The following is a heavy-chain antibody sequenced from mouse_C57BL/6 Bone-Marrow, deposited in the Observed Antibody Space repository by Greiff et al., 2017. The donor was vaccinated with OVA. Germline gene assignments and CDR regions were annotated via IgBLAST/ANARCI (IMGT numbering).Heavy chain of an antibody. CDR3: ARPEGFAY. Sequence: EVMLVESGGDLVKPGGSLKLSCAASGFTFSSYGMSWVRQTPDKRLEWVATISSGGSYTYYPDSVKGRFTISRDNAKNTLYLQMSSLKSEGTAMYYCARPEGFAYWGQGTLVTVSA. V-gene: IGHV5-6*01. CDR1: GFTFSSYG. CDR2: ISSGGSYT. J-gene: IGHJ3*01.